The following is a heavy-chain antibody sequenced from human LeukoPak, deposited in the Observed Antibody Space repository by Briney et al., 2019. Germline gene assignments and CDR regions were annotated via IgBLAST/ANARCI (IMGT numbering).Heavy chain of an antibody. V-gene: IGHV1-18*01. Sequence: ASVKASCKASGYTFTSYGISWVRQAPGQGLEWMGWISAYNGNTNYAQKLQGRVTMTTDTSTSTAYMELRSLRSDDTAVYYCARMKQQLVRWNYYYYMDVWGKGTTVTVSS. J-gene: IGHJ6*03. CDR3: ARMKQQLVRWNYYYYMDV. CDR2: ISAYNGNT. D-gene: IGHD6-13*01. CDR1: GYTFTSYG.